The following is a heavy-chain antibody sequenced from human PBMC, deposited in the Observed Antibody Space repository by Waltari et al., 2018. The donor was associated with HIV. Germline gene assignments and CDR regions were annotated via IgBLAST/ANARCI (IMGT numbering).Heavy chain of an antibody. D-gene: IGHD1-1*01. CDR2: IDWDDEE. CDR3: ARMPATKYGSTDYGMDV. V-gene: IGHV2-70*17. J-gene: IGHJ6*02. Sequence: QVTLRESGPAMVKPTETLTMTCTFSGFSVNTNGMCVNWIRWPLGKALEWLARIDWDDEEFYNTVLKTRLTISKDTSKNQVVLTLSNMDPVDTATYFCARMPATKYGSTDYGMDVWGQGTTVTVSS. CDR1: GFSVNTNGMC.